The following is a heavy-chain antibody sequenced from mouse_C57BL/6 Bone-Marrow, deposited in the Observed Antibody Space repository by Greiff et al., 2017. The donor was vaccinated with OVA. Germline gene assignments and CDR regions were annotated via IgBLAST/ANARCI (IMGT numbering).Heavy chain of an antibody. V-gene: IGHV1-61*01. Sequence: QVQLQQPGAELVRPGSSVKLSCKASGYTFTSYWMDWVKQRPGPGLEWIGNIYPSDSETHYNQKFKDKATLTVDKSSSTAYMQLSSLTSEDSAVYYCARRRLSYAMDYWGQGTSVTVSS. CDR1: GYTFTSYW. CDR2: IYPSDSET. J-gene: IGHJ4*01. CDR3: ARRRLSYAMDY.